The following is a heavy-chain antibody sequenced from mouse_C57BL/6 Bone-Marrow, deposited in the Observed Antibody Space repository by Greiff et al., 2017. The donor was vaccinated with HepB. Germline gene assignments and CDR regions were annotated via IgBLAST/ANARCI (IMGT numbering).Heavy chain of an antibody. CDR1: GFTFSSYG. D-gene: IGHD1-1*01. V-gene: IGHV5-6*01. Sequence: DVHLVESGGDLVKPGGSLKLSCAASGFTFSSYGMSWVRQTPGKRLEWVATISSGGSYTYYPDSVKGRFTISRDNAKNTLYLQMSSLKSEDTAMYYCARRRDYYGSSYVYYAMDYWGQGTSVTVSS. J-gene: IGHJ4*01. CDR3: ARRRDYYGSSYVYYAMDY. CDR2: ISSGGSYT.